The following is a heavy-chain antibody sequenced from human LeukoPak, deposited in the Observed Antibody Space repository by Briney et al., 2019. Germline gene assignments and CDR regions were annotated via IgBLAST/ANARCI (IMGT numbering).Heavy chain of an antibody. J-gene: IGHJ4*02. CDR3: ARIENTYGRKFDY. D-gene: IGHD5-18*01. Sequence: PSETLSLTCNVSGGSINSGSYYWGWIRQTPGKGLEWIGSIYYSDSAYFNPSLKSRVTMSVDTSKNQFSLKLSSVTAADTAVYFCARIENTYGRKFDYWGQGILVTVSS. V-gene: IGHV4-39*01. CDR1: GGSINSGSYY. CDR2: IYYSDSA.